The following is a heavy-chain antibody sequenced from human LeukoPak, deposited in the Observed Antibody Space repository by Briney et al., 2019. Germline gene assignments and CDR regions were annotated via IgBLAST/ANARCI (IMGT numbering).Heavy chain of an antibody. CDR2: IYHSGST. J-gene: IGHJ5*02. V-gene: IGHV4-4*02. CDR1: GGSISSSNW. CDR3: ARLVACSSTSCYLKWFDP. Sequence: SGTLSLTCAVSGGSISSSNWWSWVRQPPGKGLEWIGEIYHSGSTNYNPSLKSRVTISVDKSKNQFSLKLSSVTAADTAVYYCARLVACSSTSCYLKWFDPWGQGTLVTVSS. D-gene: IGHD2-2*01.